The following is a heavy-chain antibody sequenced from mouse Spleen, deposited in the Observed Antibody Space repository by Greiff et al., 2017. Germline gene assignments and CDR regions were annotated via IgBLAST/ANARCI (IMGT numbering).Heavy chain of an antibody. CDR1: GFTFSDYY. Sequence: EVQLVESGGGLVQPGGSLKLSCATSGFTFSDYYMYWVRQTPEKRLEWVAYISNGGGSTYYPDTVKGRFTISRDNAKNTLYLQMSRLKSEDTAMYYCARLRYLDAMDYWGQGTSVTVSS. V-gene: IGHV5-12*02. CDR3: ARLRYLDAMDY. D-gene: IGHD2-12*01. CDR2: ISNGGGST. J-gene: IGHJ4*01.